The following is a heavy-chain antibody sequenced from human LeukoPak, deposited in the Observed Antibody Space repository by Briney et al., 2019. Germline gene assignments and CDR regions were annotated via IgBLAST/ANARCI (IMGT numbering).Heavy chain of an antibody. V-gene: IGHV3-21*01. CDR1: GFTFSSYS. CDR3: ARAGSSSRGDFDY. CDR2: ISSSSTSI. D-gene: IGHD6-13*01. Sequence: PGGSLRLSCAASGFTFSSYSMNWVRQAPGKGLEWVSSISSSSTSINYADSAKGRFTISRDNAKKSLYLQMSSLRAEDTAVYYCARAGSSSRGDFDYWGQGTLVTVSS. J-gene: IGHJ4*02.